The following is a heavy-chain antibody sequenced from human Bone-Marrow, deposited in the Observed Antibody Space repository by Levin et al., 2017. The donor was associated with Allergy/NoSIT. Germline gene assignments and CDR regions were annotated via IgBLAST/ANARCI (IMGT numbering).Heavy chain of an antibody. V-gene: IGHV3-23*01. CDR2: ISGSGGST. D-gene: IGHD2-2*01. CDR1: GFTFSSYA. CDR3: AKDQRYCSSTSCYPTCFDY. Sequence: GESLKISCAASGFTFSSYAMSWVRQAPGKGLEWVSAISGSGGSTYYADSVKGRFTISRDNSKNTLYLQMNSLRAEDTAVYYCAKDQRYCSSTSCYPTCFDYWGQGTLVTVSS. J-gene: IGHJ4*02.